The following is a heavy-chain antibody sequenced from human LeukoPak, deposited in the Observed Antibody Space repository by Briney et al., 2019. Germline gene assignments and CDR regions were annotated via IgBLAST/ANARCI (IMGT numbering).Heavy chain of an antibody. V-gene: IGHV3-23*01. CDR1: GFTFSSYA. J-gene: IGHJ5*02. CDR3: AKDLVVAVAGMFWFDP. CDR2: ISGSGGST. D-gene: IGHD6-19*01. Sequence: GGSLRLSCAASGFTFSSYAMSWVRQAPGKGLEWVSAISGSGGSTYYADSVKGRFTISRDNSKNTLYLQMNSLRAEDTAVYYCAKDLVVAVAGMFWFDPWGQGTLVTVSS.